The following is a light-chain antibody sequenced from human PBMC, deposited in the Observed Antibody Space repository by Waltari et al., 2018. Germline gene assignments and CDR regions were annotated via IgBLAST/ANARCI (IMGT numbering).Light chain of an antibody. CDR1: QSLFSSSKSKNF. V-gene: IGKV4-1*01. CDR2: CAS. J-gene: IGKJ1*01. CDR3: QQYYPAPPRT. Sequence: DIVMTQSPDSLAVSLGERATINCKSSQSLFSSSKSKNFLAWFQQKPGQPPKLLIYCASTRESGVPDRFSGSGSGTDFTLTISSLQAEDVAVYYCQQYYPAPPRTFGQGTKVEIK.